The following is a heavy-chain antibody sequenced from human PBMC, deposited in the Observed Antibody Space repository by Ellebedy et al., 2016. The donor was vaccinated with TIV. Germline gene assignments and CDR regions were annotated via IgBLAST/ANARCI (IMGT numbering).Heavy chain of an antibody. D-gene: IGHD5-24*01. CDR3: ARIFGDGYTELDY. V-gene: IGHV3-11*04. CDR1: GFNFNNYY. J-gene: IGHJ4*02. CDR2: ISDISHAM. Sequence: PGGSLRLSCTASGFNFNNYYMAWIRQAPGKGLEWVSFISDISHAMYYPDSVRGRFTVSRANADNSLFLEMHTLRAEDTAVYYCARIFGDGYTELDYWGQGTLVTVSS.